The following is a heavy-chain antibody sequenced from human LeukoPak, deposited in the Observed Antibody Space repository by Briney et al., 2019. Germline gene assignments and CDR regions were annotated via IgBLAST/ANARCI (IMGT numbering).Heavy chain of an antibody. CDR2: ISGSGGST. V-gene: IGHV3-23*01. CDR1: GFTFSSYA. J-gene: IGHJ4*02. CDR3: AKGRYYDSSGYYYY. D-gene: IGHD3-22*01. Sequence: GGSLRVSCAASGFTFSSYAMSWVRQAPGKGLEWVSAISGSGGSTYYADSVKGRFTISRDNSKNTLYLQMNSLRAEDTAVYYCAKGRYYDSSGYYYYWGQGTLVTVSS.